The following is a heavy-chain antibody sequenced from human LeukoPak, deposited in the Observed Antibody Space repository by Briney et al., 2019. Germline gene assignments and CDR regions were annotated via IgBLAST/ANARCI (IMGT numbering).Heavy chain of an antibody. J-gene: IGHJ3*02. Sequence: GGSLRLSCAASGFTFISYGMHWVRQAPGKGLEWVAFLRYDGSNKYYADSVKGRFTISRDNSKNTLYLQMNSLRAEDTAAYYCAKEYDILTGYYAFDIWGQGTMVTVPS. CDR3: AKEYDILTGYYAFDI. CDR2: LRYDGSNK. CDR1: GFTFISYG. D-gene: IGHD3-9*01. V-gene: IGHV3-30*02.